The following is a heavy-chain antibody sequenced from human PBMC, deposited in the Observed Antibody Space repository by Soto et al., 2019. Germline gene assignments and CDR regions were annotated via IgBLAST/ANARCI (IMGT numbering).Heavy chain of an antibody. CDR3: ARDRGNLNWFDP. J-gene: IGHJ5*02. D-gene: IGHD2-21*02. Sequence: PSETLTLTCTVSGGSIGSYYWSWIRQPPGKGLERIGYIYYSGSTNYNPSLKSRVTISVDTSKNQFSLKLSSVTAADTAVYYCARDRGNLNWFDPWGQGTLVTVS. CDR2: IYYSGST. V-gene: IGHV4-59*01. CDR1: GGSIGSYY.